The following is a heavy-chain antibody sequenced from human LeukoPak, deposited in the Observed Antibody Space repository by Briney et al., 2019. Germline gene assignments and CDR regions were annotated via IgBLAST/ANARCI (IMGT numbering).Heavy chain of an antibody. CDR2: IIPIFGTA. D-gene: IGHD6-13*01. V-gene: IGHV1-69*06. CDR3: ARVGVAAAGTWWFDP. J-gene: IGHJ5*02. CDR1: GGTFSSYA. Sequence: EASEKVSCKASGGTFSSYAISWVRQAPGQGLEWMGGIIPIFGTANYAQKFQGRVTITADKSTSTAYMELSSLRSEDTAVYYCARVGVAAAGTWWFDPWGQGTLVTVSS.